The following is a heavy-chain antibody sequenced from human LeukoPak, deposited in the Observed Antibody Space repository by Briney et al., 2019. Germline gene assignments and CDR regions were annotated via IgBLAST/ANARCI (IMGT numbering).Heavy chain of an antibody. CDR3: ARCKGGPTGANLHNWFDP. CDR1: GFTFSDYY. V-gene: IGHV3-11*06. D-gene: IGHD3-16*01. CDR2: ISSSSSYT. J-gene: IGHJ5*02. Sequence: GGSLRLSCAASGFTFSDYYMSWIRQAPGKGLEWVSYISSSSSYTNYADSVKGRFTISRDNAKNSLYLQMNSLRAEDTAVYYCARCKGGPTGANLHNWFDPWGQGTLVTVSS.